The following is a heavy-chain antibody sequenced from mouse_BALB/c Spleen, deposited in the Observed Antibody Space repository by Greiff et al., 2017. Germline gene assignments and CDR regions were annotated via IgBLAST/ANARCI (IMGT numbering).Heavy chain of an antibody. CDR2: INSNGGST. CDR1: GFTFSSYY. CDR3: ARRWVYDGYWYFDV. D-gene: IGHD2-3*01. J-gene: IGHJ1*01. V-gene: IGHV5-6-2*01. Sequence: EVQRVESGGGLVKLGGSLKLSCAASGFTFSSYYMSWVRQTPEKRLELVAAINSNGGSTYYPDTVKGRFTISRDNAKNTLYLQMSSLKSEDTALYYGARRWVYDGYWYFDVWGAGTTVTVSS.